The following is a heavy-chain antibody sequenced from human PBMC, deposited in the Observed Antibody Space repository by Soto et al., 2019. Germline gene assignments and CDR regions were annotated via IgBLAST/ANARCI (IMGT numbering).Heavy chain of an antibody. CDR2: IKSRTDGGAT. Sequence: EVQLVESGGDLVEPGGSLRLSCAASGFSFNQAWMTWVRQAPGKGLEWVGRIKSRTDGGATEYAPPVNDRFIISRDDSRNMLFLQMNSLKTEDTAVYFCPYLYREGPWGQGTLVTVSS. D-gene: IGHD3-10*01. V-gene: IGHV3-15*01. J-gene: IGHJ5*02. CDR3: PYLYREGP. CDR1: GFSFNQAW.